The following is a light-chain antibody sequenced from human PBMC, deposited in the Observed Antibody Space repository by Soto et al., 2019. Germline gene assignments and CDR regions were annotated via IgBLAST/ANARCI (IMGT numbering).Light chain of an antibody. CDR2: RAS. Sequence: DIQMTQSPSTLSASVGDRVNITCRASESINSWLAWYQQKPGKAPKLLISRASDLQTGVPTRFSGSGSGTEFTLTISSLETDDFATYYCQQYNSDFFTVGPGTKVDVK. V-gene: IGKV1-5*03. CDR1: ESINSW. CDR3: QQYNSDFFT. J-gene: IGKJ3*01.